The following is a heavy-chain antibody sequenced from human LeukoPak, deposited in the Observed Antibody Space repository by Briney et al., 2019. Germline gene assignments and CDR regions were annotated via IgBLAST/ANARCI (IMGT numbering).Heavy chain of an antibody. Sequence: GGSLRLSCAASGFTFSSYWMSWVRQAPGKGLEWVANIKQDGSEKYYVDSVKGRFTISRDNAKNSLYLQMNSLRAEDTAVYYCAKTATDDYYYYMDVWGKGTTVTVSS. V-gene: IGHV3-7*01. J-gene: IGHJ6*03. CDR3: AKTATDDYYYYMDV. CDR1: GFTFSSYW. CDR2: IKQDGSEK. D-gene: IGHD6-25*01.